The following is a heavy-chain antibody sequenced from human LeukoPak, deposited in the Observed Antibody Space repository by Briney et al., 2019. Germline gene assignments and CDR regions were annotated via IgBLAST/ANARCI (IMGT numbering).Heavy chain of an antibody. D-gene: IGHD2-2*02. V-gene: IGHV4-34*01. J-gene: IGHJ6*03. CDR2: INHSGST. CDR1: GVSFSGYY. CDR3: ARQATRYCSSTSCYRSGYMDV. Sequence: IPSETLSLTCAVYGVSFSGYYWSWIRQPPGKGLEWIGEINHSGSTNYNPSLKSRVTISVDTSKNQFSLKLSSVTAADTAVYYCARQATRYCSSTSCYRSGYMDVWGKGTTVTVSS.